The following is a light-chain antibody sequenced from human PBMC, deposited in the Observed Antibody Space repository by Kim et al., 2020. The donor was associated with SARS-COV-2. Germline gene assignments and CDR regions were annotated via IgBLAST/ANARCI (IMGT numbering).Light chain of an antibody. CDR1: SSDVGGYNY. CDR3: CSYAGSYTPVV. J-gene: IGLJ2*01. Sequence: QSVTISCTGTSSDVGGYNYGSWYQQHPGKAPKLMIYDVSKRPSGVPDRFSGSKSGNTASLTVSGLQAEDEADYYCCSYAGSYTPVVFGGGTKLTVL. CDR2: DVS. V-gene: IGLV2-11*01.